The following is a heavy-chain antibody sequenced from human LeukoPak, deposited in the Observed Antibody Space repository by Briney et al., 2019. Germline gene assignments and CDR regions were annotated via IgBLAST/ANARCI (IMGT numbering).Heavy chain of an antibody. D-gene: IGHD4-17*01. CDR1: GGSFSGYY. V-gene: IGHV4-34*01. J-gene: IGHJ4*02. CDR2: INHSGST. CDR3: ARIYGDYVDY. Sequence: SETLSLTCAVYGGSFSGYYWSWIRQPPGKGLEWIGEINHSGSTNYNPSLKSRVTISVDTSKNRFSLKLSSVTAADTAVYYCARIYGDYVDYWGQGTLVTVSS.